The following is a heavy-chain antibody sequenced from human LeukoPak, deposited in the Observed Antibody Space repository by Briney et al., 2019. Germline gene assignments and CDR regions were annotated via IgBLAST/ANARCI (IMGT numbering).Heavy chain of an antibody. Sequence: GRSLRLSCAASGFTFSSYAMHWVRQAPGKGLEWVAVISYDGSNKYYADSVKARFTISRDNSKNTLYLQMNSLRAEDTAVYYCARGYYDFWSDHKGAFDIWGQGTMVTVSS. D-gene: IGHD3-3*01. CDR1: GFTFSSYA. CDR3: ARGYYDFWSDHKGAFDI. J-gene: IGHJ3*02. CDR2: ISYDGSNK. V-gene: IGHV3-30*01.